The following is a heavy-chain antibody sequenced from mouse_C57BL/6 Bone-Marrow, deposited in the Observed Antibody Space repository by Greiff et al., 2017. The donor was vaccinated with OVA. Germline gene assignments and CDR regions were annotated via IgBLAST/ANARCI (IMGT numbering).Heavy chain of an antibody. J-gene: IGHJ3*01. D-gene: IGHD2-3*01. Sequence: EVQGVESGGGLVQPGGSLKLSCAASGFTFSDYGMAWVRQAPRKGPEWVAFISNLAYSIYYADTVTGRFTISRENAKNTLYLEMSSLRSEDTAMYYCARQYDGYPAWFAYWGQGTLVTVSA. CDR3: ARQYDGYPAWFAY. CDR2: ISNLAYSI. V-gene: IGHV5-15*01. CDR1: GFTFSDYG.